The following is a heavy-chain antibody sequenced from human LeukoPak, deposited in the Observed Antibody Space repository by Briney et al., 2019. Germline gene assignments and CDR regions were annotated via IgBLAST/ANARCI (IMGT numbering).Heavy chain of an antibody. CDR1: GFTFGGFA. J-gene: IGHJ4*02. D-gene: IGHD1/OR15-1a*01. CDR3: AKSHSVEQRGYFDY. CDR2: ISDSGGST. Sequence: GGSLRLSCAASGFTFGGFAMTWVRQAPGKGLEWVATISDSGGSTYYADAVKGRFTISRDNSKDTLYAQMSSLRAEDAAVYYCAKSHSVEQRGYFDYWGQGTLVTVSS. V-gene: IGHV3-23*01.